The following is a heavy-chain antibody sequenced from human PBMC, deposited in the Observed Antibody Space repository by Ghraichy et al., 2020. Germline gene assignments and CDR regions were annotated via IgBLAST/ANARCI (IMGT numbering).Heavy chain of an antibody. J-gene: IGHJ3*02. CDR3: ARDLPSGKTIDFWSGYPPVEAFDI. Sequence: LTCAASGFTFSSYSMNWVRQAPGKGLEWVSSISSSSSYIYYADSVKGRFTISRDNAKNSLYLQMNSLRAEDTAVYYCARDLPSGKTIDFWSGYPPVEAFDIWGQGTMVTVSS. CDR2: ISSSSSYI. CDR1: GFTFSSYS. V-gene: IGHV3-21*01. D-gene: IGHD3-3*01.